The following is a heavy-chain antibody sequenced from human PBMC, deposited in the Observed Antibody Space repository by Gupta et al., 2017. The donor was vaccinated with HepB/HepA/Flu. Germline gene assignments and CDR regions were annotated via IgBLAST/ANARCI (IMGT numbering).Heavy chain of an antibody. CDR2: IDPNSGGT. Sequence: QVQLVQSGTEVTKPGASVKVSCKASGYTFTGTFMHWVRQAPGQGLEWMGWIDPNSGGTNYAQKFQGRVTMTTDTSTTTAYMELSRLGSDDTAMYYCTKGAGGYYDYWGQGTLVAVSS. J-gene: IGHJ4*02. CDR3: TKGAGGYYDY. V-gene: IGHV1-2*02. CDR1: GYTFTGTF. D-gene: IGHD3-16*01.